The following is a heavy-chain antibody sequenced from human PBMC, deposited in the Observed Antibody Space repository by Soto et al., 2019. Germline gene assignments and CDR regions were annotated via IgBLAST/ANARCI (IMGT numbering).Heavy chain of an antibody. V-gene: IGHV3-30*18. CDR1: GFTFSSYG. Sequence: GGSLRLSCAASGFTFSSYGMHWVRQAPGKGLEWVAVISYDGSNKYYADSVKGRFTISRDNSKNTLYLQMNSLRAEDTAVYYCAKEAGKQWLPANNWFDPWGQGTLVTVSS. D-gene: IGHD6-19*01. J-gene: IGHJ5*02. CDR2: ISYDGSNK. CDR3: AKEAGKQWLPANNWFDP.